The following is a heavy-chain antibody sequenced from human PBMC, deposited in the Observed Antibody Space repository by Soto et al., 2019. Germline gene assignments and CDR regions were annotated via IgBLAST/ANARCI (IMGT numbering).Heavy chain of an antibody. J-gene: IGHJ5*02. CDR2: MNPNSGNT. Sequence: ASVKVSCKASGYTFTNYYIHWVRQATGQGLEWMGWMNPNSGNTGYAQKKQGRVTMTRNTSINTAYKEQSNLRTEDTAVYYCARERVNWFDPWGQGTLVTVSS. V-gene: IGHV1-8*02. CDR1: GYTFTNYY. CDR3: ARERVNWFDP.